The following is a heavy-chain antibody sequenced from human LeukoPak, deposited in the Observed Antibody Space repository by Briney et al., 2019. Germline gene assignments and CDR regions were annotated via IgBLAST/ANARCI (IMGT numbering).Heavy chain of an antibody. Sequence: PGGSLRLSCAASGFMFTRFTMNWVRQAPGKGLEWVSSISTSSSSIYYADSVKGRFTVSRDNAKNSLYLQMNSLRAEDTAAYYCARESYGSDYWGQGTLVTVSS. CDR3: ARESYGSDY. V-gene: IGHV3-21*01. CDR2: ISTSSSSI. CDR1: GFMFTRFT. J-gene: IGHJ4*02. D-gene: IGHD5-18*01.